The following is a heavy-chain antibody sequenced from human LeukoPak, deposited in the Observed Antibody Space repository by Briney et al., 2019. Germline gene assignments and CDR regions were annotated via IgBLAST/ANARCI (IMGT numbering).Heavy chain of an antibody. CDR2: IIPSLDVA. CDR1: GDTFIPYT. D-gene: IGHD2-15*01. V-gene: IGHV1-69*04. Sequence: GAPVKVSCKASGDTFIPYTFSWVRQAPGQGLEWIGRIIPSLDVANYAQKFQGRVTLSVDRDTATTYMEVTSLRSEDTAIYYRARDHCSPGTCLGGHWGQGTLVTVSS. J-gene: IGHJ4*02. CDR3: ARDHCSPGTCLGGH.